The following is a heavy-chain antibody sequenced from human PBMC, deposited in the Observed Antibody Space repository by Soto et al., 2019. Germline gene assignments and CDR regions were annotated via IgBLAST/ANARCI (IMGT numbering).Heavy chain of an antibody. D-gene: IGHD3-22*01. V-gene: IGHV1-18*01. CDR2: ISAYNGNT. CDR1: GGTFSSYT. J-gene: IGHJ3*02. Sequence: ASVKVSCKASGGTFSSYTISWVRQAPGQGLEWMGWISAYNGNTNYAQKLQGRVTMTTDTSTSTAYMELRSLRSDDTAVYYCARVNGGYYYGDAFDIWGQGTMVTVSS. CDR3: ARVNGGYYYGDAFDI.